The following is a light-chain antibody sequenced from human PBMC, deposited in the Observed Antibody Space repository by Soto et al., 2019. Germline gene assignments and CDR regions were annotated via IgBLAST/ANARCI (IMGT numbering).Light chain of an antibody. Sequence: IVMTQSPATLSVSPGERATLSCRASQSVSSNLAWYQQKPGQAPRLLIYGASTRATGIPARFSGSRSGTEFTLTISSLQSEDFAVYYCQQYNNWPPWTFGQGTKLEIK. J-gene: IGKJ2*02. V-gene: IGKV3-15*01. CDR3: QQYNNWPPWT. CDR1: QSVSSN. CDR2: GAS.